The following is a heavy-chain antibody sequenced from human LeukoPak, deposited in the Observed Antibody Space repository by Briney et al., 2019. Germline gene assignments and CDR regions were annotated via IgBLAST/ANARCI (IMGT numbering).Heavy chain of an antibody. CDR1: VASFSGYY. CDR3: ARPAGWLPRYYFEY. D-gene: IGHD5-24*01. CDR2: INHGGST. V-gene: IGHV4-34*01. Sequence: SEPLSLTGAVYVASFSGYYWSWIRQPPGRGLEGIGVINHGGSTNYNPSLKSRVTISVDTSKNKFSLKLSSVTAADTAVYYCARPAGWLPRYYFEYWGQGTLVTLSS. J-gene: IGHJ4*02.